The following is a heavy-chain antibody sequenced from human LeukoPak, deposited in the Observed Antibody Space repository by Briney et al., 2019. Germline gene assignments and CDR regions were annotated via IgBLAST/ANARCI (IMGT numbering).Heavy chain of an antibody. D-gene: IGHD3-10*01. CDR1: GYSISSGYY. CDR2: IYHSGST. J-gene: IGHJ4*02. CDR3: ARARFGDLFFDY. Sequence: PSETLSLTCTVSGYSISSGYYWGWIRQPPGKGLEWIGSIYHSGSTYYNPSLRSRVTISVDTSKNQFSLKLSSVTAADTAVYYCARARFGDLFFDYWAQGTLVTVSS. V-gene: IGHV4-38-2*02.